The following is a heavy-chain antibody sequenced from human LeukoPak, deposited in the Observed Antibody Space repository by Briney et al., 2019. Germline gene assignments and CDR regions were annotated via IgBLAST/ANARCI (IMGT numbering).Heavy chain of an antibody. CDR1: GFTFSSYA. V-gene: IGHV3-23*01. CDR2: ISGSGGST. Sequence: PGASLRLSCAASGFTFSSYAMSWVRQAPGKGLEWVSAISGSGGSTYYADSVKGRFTIPRDNFKNTLYLQMNSLRAEDTAVYYCAKARLGPYCGGDCYSGYWGQGTLVTVSS. J-gene: IGHJ4*02. D-gene: IGHD2-21*02. CDR3: AKARLGPYCGGDCYSGY.